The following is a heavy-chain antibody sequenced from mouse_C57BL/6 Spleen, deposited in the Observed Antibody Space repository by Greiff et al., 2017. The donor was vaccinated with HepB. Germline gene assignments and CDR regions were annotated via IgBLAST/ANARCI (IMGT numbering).Heavy chain of an antibody. Sequence: VQLQQPGAELVMPGASVKLSCKASGYTFTSYWMHWVKQRPGQGLEWIGEIDPSDSYTNYNQKCKGKSTLTVDKSSSTAYMQLSSLTSEDSAVYYCARLGTTVPYYAMDYWGQGTSVTVSS. V-gene: IGHV1-69*01. CDR1: GYTFTSYW. CDR2: IDPSDSYT. CDR3: ARLGTTVPYYAMDY. D-gene: IGHD1-1*01. J-gene: IGHJ4*01.